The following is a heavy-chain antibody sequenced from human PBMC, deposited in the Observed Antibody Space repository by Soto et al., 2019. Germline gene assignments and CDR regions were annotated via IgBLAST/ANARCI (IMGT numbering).Heavy chain of an antibody. J-gene: IGHJ3*02. CDR2: TSYDEKIK. CDR3: ARDRGYNYGSEVAFDI. D-gene: IGHD5-18*01. CDR1: GFIFSSYA. V-gene: IGHV3-30*04. Sequence: QAQLVEAGGGVVQPGRSLKLSCAASGFIFSSYAMHWVRQAPGKGLEWVAVTSYDEKIKYYTDSVKGRFTISRDNSKSTLYLEMNSLRAEDTAVYYCARDRGYNYGSEVAFDIWGQGTMVTVCS.